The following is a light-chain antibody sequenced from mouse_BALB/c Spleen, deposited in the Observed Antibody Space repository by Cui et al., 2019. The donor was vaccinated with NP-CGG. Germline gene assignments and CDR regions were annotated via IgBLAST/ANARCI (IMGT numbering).Light chain of an antibody. CDR1: TGAITTSNY. J-gene: IGLJ1*01. CDR2: GTN. CDR3: ALWYSNHWV. V-gene: IGLV1*01. Sequence: QAVVTQESALTTSPGETVTLTCRSSTGAITTSNYANWVQEKPDHLFTGLIGGTNNRAPGVPARFSGSLIGDKAALTITGARTEDEAIYFCALWYSNHWVFGGGTKLTAL.